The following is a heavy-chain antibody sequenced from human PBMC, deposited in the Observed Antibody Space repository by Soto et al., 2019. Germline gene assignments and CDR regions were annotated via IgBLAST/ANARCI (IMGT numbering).Heavy chain of an antibody. CDR2: IYTSGCT. CDR1: GGSISSYY. Sequence: QVQLQESGPGLVKPSETLSLTCTVSGGSISSYYWSWIRQPAGKGLEWIGRIYTSGCTNYNPSLKSQVTMSVDTSMNQFSLKLTSVTAADTALYYCARAGGSEVQGKSWFDPWGQGTLVTVSS. V-gene: IGHV4-4*07. J-gene: IGHJ5*02. CDR3: ARAGGSEVQGKSWFDP. D-gene: IGHD1-1*01.